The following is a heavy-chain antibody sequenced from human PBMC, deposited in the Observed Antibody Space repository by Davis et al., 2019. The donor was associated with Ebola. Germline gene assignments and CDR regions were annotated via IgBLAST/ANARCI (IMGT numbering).Heavy chain of an antibody. CDR1: GFTFSRYW. CDR3: ARETVRESSGYYSTTYYHYGLDV. CDR2: INSDGSST. Sequence: HTGGSLRLSCAASGFTFSRYWMHWVRQAPGKGLVWVSRINSDGSSTSYADSVKGRFTISRDNAKNALYLQVNSLRAEDTAVYYCARETVRESSGYYSTTYYHYGLDVWGQGTTVTVSS. J-gene: IGHJ6*02. V-gene: IGHV3-74*01. D-gene: IGHD3-22*01.